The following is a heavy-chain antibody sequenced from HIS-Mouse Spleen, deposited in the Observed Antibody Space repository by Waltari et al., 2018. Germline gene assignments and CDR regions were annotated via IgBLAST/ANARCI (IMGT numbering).Heavy chain of an antibody. CDR3: ARIAEGYSSGWYAFDY. V-gene: IGHV2-70*15. CDR1: GSSLSPSGMC. J-gene: IGHJ4*02. Sequence: QVTLRASGPALVKPTQTLTLTCPFSGSSLSPSGMCVSWILQPPGKALEWLARIDWDDDKYYSTSLKTRLTISKDTSKNQVVLTMTNMDPVDTATYYCARIAEGYSSGWYAFDYWGQGTLVTVSS. CDR2: IDWDDDK. D-gene: IGHD6-19*01.